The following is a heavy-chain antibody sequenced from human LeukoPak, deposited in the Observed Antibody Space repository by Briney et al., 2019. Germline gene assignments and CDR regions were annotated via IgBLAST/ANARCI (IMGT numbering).Heavy chain of an antibody. CDR3: ANDVDTAAAVDY. CDR2: IKQDGSEK. J-gene: IGHJ4*02. D-gene: IGHD5-18*01. V-gene: IGHV3-7*01. Sequence: PAGSLRLSCAASGFTFSSYAMSWVRQAPGKGLEWVANIKQDGSEKYYVDSVKGRFTISRGNAKNSLYLQMNSLRPEDTAVYYCANDVDTAAAVDYWGQGTLVTVSS. CDR1: GFTFSSYA.